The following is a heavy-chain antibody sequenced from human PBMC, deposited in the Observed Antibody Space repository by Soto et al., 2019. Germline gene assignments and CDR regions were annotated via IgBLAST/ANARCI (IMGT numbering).Heavy chain of an antibody. J-gene: IGHJ4*02. CDR3: AREDSIIIPAVSDF. Sequence: GGSLRLSCTVSGFAFNNYGINWVRQAPGKGLEWVSSISKSDYTYYSDSVKGRFTISRDNAKNSVSLQMNTLRVEDTAVYYCAREDSIIIPAVSDFWGQGTQVTVSS. CDR2: ISKSDYT. CDR1: GFAFNNYG. V-gene: IGHV3-21*01. D-gene: IGHD2-2*01.